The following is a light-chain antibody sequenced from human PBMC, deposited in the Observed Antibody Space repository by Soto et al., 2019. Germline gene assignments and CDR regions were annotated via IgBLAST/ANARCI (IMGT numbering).Light chain of an antibody. Sequence: DIQMTQSPSSLSASVGDTSTITCRASQSVRSYLNWYQQKPGKAPDLLIYTTTSLQSEVPSRFSGSGSETHFTLTITSLQPEDFATYFCQQTYSAPFTFGPGTKVD. J-gene: IGKJ3*01. CDR2: TTT. CDR1: QSVRSY. CDR3: QQTYSAPFT. V-gene: IGKV1-39*01.